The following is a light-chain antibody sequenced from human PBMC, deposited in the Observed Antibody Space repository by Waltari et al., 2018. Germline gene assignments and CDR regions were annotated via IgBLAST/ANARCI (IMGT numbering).Light chain of an antibody. CDR1: QSLFYSSNNKNY. V-gene: IGKV4-1*01. J-gene: IGKJ4*01. CDR3: HQYYYSPVA. Sequence: DIVMTQSPDSLAVSLRQSATINCQSSQSLFYSSNNKNYLAWYQQKSGQPPKLLIYWASTRDSGVPDRFSGSGSGTDFTLTIDSLQAEDVAVYYCHQYYYSPVAFGGGTKVEIK. CDR2: WAS.